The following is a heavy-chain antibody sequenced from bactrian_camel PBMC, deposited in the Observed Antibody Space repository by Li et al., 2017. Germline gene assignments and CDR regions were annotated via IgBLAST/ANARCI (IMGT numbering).Heavy chain of an antibody. Sequence: VQLVESGGGLVQPGGSLKLSCAASGFTFSSYAMSWVRQAPGKGLEWVSTISSNNMETYGDSVKGRFTVSRDNPKNTVYLQMNALKVEDTALYYCATDREITYSGGYYYTRLFGYWGQGTQVTVS. J-gene: IGHJ6*01. CDR2: ISSNNME. CDR1: GFTFSSYA. CDR3: ATDREITYSGGYYYTRLFGY. D-gene: IGHD2*01. V-gene: IGHV3S42*01.